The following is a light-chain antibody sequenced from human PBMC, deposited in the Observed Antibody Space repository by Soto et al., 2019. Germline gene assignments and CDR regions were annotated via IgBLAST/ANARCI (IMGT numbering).Light chain of an antibody. Sequence: AIPMTQSPSSLSASVGDRVTITCRASQGIRSDLAWYQQKPGQAPNLLISGASTLQGGVPPRFSGSGSGTDFTLTISSLQPEDFATYFCLQYNSYPKMFGQGTKVEI. J-gene: IGKJ1*01. CDR1: QGIRSD. V-gene: IGKV1-6*01. CDR3: LQYNSYPKM. CDR2: GAS.